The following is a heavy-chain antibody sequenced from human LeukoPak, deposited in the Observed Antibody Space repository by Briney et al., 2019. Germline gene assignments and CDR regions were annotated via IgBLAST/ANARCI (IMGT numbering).Heavy chain of an antibody. CDR3: ARALSNRKGRGYCSSTSCRPTYYFDY. CDR1: GYTLTNYY. CDR2: MNPNSGNT. V-gene: IGHV1-8*02. Sequence: ASVKVSCKASGYTLTNYYMHWVRQAPGQGLEWMGWMNPNSGNTGYAQKFQGRVTMTRNTSISTAYMELSSLRSEDTAVYYCARALSNRKGRGYCSSTSCRPTYYFDYWGQGTLVTVSS. D-gene: IGHD2-2*03. J-gene: IGHJ4*02.